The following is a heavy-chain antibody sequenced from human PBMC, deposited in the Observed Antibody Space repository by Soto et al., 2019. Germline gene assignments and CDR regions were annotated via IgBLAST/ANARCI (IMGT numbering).Heavy chain of an antibody. V-gene: IGHV3-21*01. CDR1: GFTFSSYS. CDR2: ISSSSSYI. D-gene: IGHD5-12*01. J-gene: IGHJ4*02. Sequence: EVQLVASGGGLVKPGGALRLSCTTSGFTFSSYSMNWVRQAPGKGLEWVSSISSSSSYIYYADSVKGRFTISRDNAKNSLYLQMNSLRAEDTAVYYRARRRHSGYGDYWRQGTLVTVSS. CDR3: ARRRHSGYGDY.